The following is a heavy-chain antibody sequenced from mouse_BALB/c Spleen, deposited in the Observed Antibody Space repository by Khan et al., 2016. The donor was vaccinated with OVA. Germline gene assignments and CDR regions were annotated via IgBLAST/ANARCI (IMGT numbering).Heavy chain of an antibody. CDR3: ARGGYGSFAY. D-gene: IGHD2-2*01. V-gene: IGHV1-7*01. J-gene: IGHJ3*01. CDR1: GYTFTDYW. CDR2: INPSTGYT. Sequence: QVQLQQSGAELAKPGASVKMSCKASGYTFTDYWIHWVKKRPGQGLEWIGYINPSTGYTEYNHKFKDKAILTADKSSSTAYMQLSSLTSEDSAVYYCARGGYGSFAYWGQGTLVTVSA.